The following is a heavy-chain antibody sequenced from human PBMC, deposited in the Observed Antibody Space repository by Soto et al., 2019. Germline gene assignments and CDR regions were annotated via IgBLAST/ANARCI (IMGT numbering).Heavy chain of an antibody. J-gene: IGHJ6*02. CDR2: ISSSSSYI. CDR1: GFTFSSYS. V-gene: IGHV3-21*01. Sequence: GGSLRLSCAASGFTFSSYSMNWVRRAPGKGLEWVSSISSSSSYIYYADSVKGRFTISRDNAKNSLYLQMNSLRAEDTAVYYCARRLLVSYYYYGMDVWGQGTTVTVSS. D-gene: IGHD2-8*02. CDR3: ARRLLVSYYYYGMDV.